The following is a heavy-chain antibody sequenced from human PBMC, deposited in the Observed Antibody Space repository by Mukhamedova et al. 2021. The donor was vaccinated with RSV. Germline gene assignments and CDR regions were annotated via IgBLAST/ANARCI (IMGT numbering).Heavy chain of an antibody. D-gene: IGHD3-3*01. Sequence: YDGTKKYYADSVKGRFSITRDNPKNTLYLQMNSLRAEDTAVYHCAKSPRSYDFWSGYDNWCRGTLVTVSS. CDR3: AKSPRSYDFWSGYDN. CDR2: YDGTKK. V-gene: IGHV3-33*06. J-gene: IGHJ4*02.